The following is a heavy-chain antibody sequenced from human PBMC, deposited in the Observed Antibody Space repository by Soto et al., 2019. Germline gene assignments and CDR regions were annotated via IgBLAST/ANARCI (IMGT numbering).Heavy chain of an antibody. V-gene: IGHV1-69*12. J-gene: IGHJ4*02. CDR2: IIPIFGTA. D-gene: IGHD2-15*01. Sequence: QVQLVQSGAEVKKPGSSVKVSCKASGGTFSSYAISWVRQAPGQGLEWMGGIIPIFGTANYAQKFQGRVTITADESTSTAYMELSSLRSEDTAVYYCARAIGYCSGGSCYNFDYWGQGTLITVSS. CDR1: GGTFSSYA. CDR3: ARAIGYCSGGSCYNFDY.